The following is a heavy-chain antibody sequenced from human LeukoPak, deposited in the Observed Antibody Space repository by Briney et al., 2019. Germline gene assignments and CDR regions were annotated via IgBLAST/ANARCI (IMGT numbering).Heavy chain of an antibody. CDR3: ARGPASTIFGVVMDAFDI. Sequence: SETLSLTCTVSGGSISSSSDYWGWIRQPPGKGLEWIGSIYYSGSTYYNPSLKSRVTISVDTSKNQFSLKLSSVTAADTAVYYCARGPASTIFGVVMDAFDIWGQGTMVTVSS. CDR2: IYYSGST. D-gene: IGHD3-3*01. CDR1: GGSISSSSDY. V-gene: IGHV4-39*01. J-gene: IGHJ3*02.